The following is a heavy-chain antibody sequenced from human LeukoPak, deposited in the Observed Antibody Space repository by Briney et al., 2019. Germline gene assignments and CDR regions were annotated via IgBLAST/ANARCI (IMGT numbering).Heavy chain of an antibody. CDR2: ISWNSGSI. CDR1: GFTFSSYA. CDR3: ARGGGLDV. V-gene: IGHV3-9*01. D-gene: IGHD3-16*01. Sequence: GGSLRLSCAASGFTFSSYAMHWVRQAPGKGLEWVSGISWNSGSIGYADSVKGRFTISRDNAKNSLYLQMSNLRAEDTAVYFCARGGGLDVWGQGATVTVSS. J-gene: IGHJ6*02.